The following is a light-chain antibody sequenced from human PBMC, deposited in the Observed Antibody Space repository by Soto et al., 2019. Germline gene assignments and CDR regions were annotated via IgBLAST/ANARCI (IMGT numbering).Light chain of an antibody. Sequence: EVVLTQSPGTLSLSPGERATLSCRASQSVSNNYFAWYQQKPGQAPRLLIFGSSDRATGIPERFSGSGSGTDFTLTISILEPEDFAVYYCQQYGSSPPYTFGQGTKLEIK. CDR2: GSS. CDR3: QQYGSSPPYT. V-gene: IGKV3-20*01. CDR1: QSVSNNY. J-gene: IGKJ2*01.